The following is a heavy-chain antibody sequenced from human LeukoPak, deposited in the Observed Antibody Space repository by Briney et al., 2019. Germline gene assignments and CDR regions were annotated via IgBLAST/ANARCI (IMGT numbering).Heavy chain of an antibody. Sequence: GGSLRLSCAASGFTFSSYEMNWVRQAPGKGLEWVSYISSSGSTIYYADSVKGRFTISRDNAKNSLYLQMNSLRAEDTAVYYCARAPDSSGPSLDYWGQGTLVTVSS. J-gene: IGHJ4*02. CDR1: GFTFSSYE. CDR3: ARAPDSSGPSLDY. D-gene: IGHD3-22*01. V-gene: IGHV3-48*03. CDR2: ISSSGSTI.